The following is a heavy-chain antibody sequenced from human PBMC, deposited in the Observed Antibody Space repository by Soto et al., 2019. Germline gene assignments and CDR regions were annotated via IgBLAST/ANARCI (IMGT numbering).Heavy chain of an antibody. V-gene: IGHV3-30-3*01. CDR2: ISYDGSNK. J-gene: IGHJ4*02. D-gene: IGHD2-15*01. CDR3: ARAPVGGYCSGGSCYQVNY. Sequence: QVQLVESGGGVVQPGRSLRLSCAASGFTFSSYAMHWVRQAPGKGLEWVAVISYDGSNKYYADSVKGRFTISRDNSKKTLYLQMNSLRAEDTAVYYCARAPVGGYCSGGSCYQVNYWGQGTLVTVSS. CDR1: GFTFSSYA.